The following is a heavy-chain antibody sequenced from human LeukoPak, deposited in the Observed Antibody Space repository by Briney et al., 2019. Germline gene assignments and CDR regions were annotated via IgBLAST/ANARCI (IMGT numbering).Heavy chain of an antibody. CDR3: ARDRARTYYCDSSGYSYGMDV. Sequence: SETLSLTCTVSGGSVSSGSYYWSWIRQPPGKGLEWIGYIYYSGSTNYNPSLKSRVTISVDTSKNQFSLKLSSVTAADTAVYYCARDRARTYYCDSSGYSYGMDVWGQGTTVTVSS. D-gene: IGHD3-22*01. J-gene: IGHJ6*02. V-gene: IGHV4-61*01. CDR1: GGSVSSGSYY. CDR2: IYYSGST.